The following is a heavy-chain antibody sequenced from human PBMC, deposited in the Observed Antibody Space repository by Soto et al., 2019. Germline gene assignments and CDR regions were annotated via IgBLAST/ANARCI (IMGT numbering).Heavy chain of an antibody. Sequence: ASVKVSCKASGYTFTSYGISWVRQAPGQGLEWMGWISAYNGNTNYAQKLQGRVTMTTDTSTSTAYMELRSLRSDDTAVYYCARVYYGSGSYGLHYYYYYGMDVWGQGTTVTVSS. V-gene: IGHV1-18*01. CDR2: ISAYNGNT. CDR3: ARVYYGSGSYGLHYYYYYGMDV. J-gene: IGHJ6*02. D-gene: IGHD3-10*01. CDR1: GYTFTSYG.